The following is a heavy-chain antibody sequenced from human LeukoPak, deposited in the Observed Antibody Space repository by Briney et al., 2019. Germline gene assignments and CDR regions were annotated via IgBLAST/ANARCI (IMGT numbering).Heavy chain of an antibody. Sequence: ASVKVSCKASGFTFTNSAMQWVRQARGQRLERIGWIVVGSGNANYAQKFQERVTITRDMSTSTAYMELSSLRSEDTAVYYCAAEDGYYYDSSGYYYVPYFQHWGQGTLVTVSS. CDR1: GFTFTNSA. V-gene: IGHV1-58*02. D-gene: IGHD3-22*01. J-gene: IGHJ1*01. CDR3: AAEDGYYYDSSGYYYVPYFQH. CDR2: IVVGSGNA.